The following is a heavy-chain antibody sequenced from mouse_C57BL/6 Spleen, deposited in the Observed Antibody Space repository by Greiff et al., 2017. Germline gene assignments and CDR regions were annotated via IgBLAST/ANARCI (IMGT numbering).Heavy chain of an antibody. CDR1: GFTFSDFY. Sequence: EVQLVESGGGLVQSGRSLRLSCATSGFTFSDFYMEWVRQAPGKGLEWIAASRNKANDYTTEYSASVKGRFIVSRDTSQSILYLQMNALGAEDTAIYYCARDEGGMDYWGQGTSVTVSS. CDR3: ARDEGGMDY. J-gene: IGHJ4*01. V-gene: IGHV7-1*01. CDR2: SRNKANDYTT.